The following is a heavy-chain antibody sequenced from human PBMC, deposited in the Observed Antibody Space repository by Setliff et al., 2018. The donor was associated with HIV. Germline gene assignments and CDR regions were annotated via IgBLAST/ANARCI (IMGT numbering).Heavy chain of an antibody. Sequence: SETLSLTCTVSGGSISSGGYYWSWIRQHPGRGLELIGYISYSGNTYYNPSLKSRLTISVDTSKNHFSLKLSSVTAADTAVYYCARAFCSSASCYGGGDAFDIWGQGTMVTVSS. D-gene: IGHD2-2*01. CDR1: GGSISSGGYY. V-gene: IGHV4-31*03. CDR3: ARAFCSSASCYGGGDAFDI. J-gene: IGHJ3*02. CDR2: ISYSGNT.